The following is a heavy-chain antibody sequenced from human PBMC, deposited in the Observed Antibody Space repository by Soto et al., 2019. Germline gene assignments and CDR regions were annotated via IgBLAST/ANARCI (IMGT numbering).Heavy chain of an antibody. J-gene: IGHJ4*02. CDR2: IKQDGSEK. Sequence: PGGSLRLSCAASGFTFSSYWMSWVRQAPGKGLEWVANIKQDGSEKYYVDSVKGRFTISRDNAKNSLYLQMNSLRAEDTAVYYCARVIPPAYTLSPDYFDYWGQGTLVTVSS. D-gene: IGHD3-16*01. CDR1: GFTFSSYW. V-gene: IGHV3-7*01. CDR3: ARVIPPAYTLSPDYFDY.